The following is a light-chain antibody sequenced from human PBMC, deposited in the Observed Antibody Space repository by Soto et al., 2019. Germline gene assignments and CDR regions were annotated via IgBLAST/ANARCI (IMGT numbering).Light chain of an antibody. Sequence: DIQMTQSPATLSASVGDRVTITCRASQSISTWLAWYQQEPGKAPKLLILKASSLQSGVASRFRGSGSWTDCTLTISSLHPDDFATYYCQQYNSYSPTFGQGTRVEIK. J-gene: IGKJ1*01. CDR3: QQYNSYSPT. CDR2: KAS. V-gene: IGKV1-5*03. CDR1: QSISTW.